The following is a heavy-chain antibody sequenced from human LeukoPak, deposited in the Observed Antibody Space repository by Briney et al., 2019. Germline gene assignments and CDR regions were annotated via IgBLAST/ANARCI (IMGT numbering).Heavy chain of an antibody. J-gene: IGHJ4*02. D-gene: IGHD3-3*01. Sequence: GGSLRLSCAASGFTFSSYAMSWVRQAPGKGLEWVSAISGSGGSTYYADSVKGRFTISRDNSKNTLYLQMNSLRAEDTAVYYCARDMRVTIPKYYFDYWGQGTLVTVSS. CDR3: ARDMRVTIPKYYFDY. CDR2: ISGSGGST. V-gene: IGHV3-23*01. CDR1: GFTFSSYA.